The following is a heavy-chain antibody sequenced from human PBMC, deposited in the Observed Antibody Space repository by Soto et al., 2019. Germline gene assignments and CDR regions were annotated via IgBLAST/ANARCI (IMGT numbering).Heavy chain of an antibody. CDR3: AKDTYSSGRSPGFDP. CDR1: GFTFSSYA. V-gene: IGHV3-23*01. J-gene: IGHJ5*02. D-gene: IGHD6-19*01. CDR2: ISGSGGST. Sequence: GGSLRLSCAASGFTFSSYAMSWVRQAPGKGLEWVSAISGSGGSTYYADSVKGRFTISRDNSKNTLYLQMNSLRAEDTAVYYCAKDTYSSGRSPGFDPWGQGTLVTVSS.